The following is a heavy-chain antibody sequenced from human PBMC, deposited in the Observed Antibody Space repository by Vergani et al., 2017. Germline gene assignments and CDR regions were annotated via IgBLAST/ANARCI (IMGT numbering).Heavy chain of an antibody. CDR2: ISGNNDDV. CDR3: VRDVRVSRT. Sequence: EVQLVESGGGLVNPGGCLTLSCVASGFSLSTYTFNWVRQAPGGGLEWVSSISGNNDDVYYADSVKGRFTISRDNAKNSLYLVMSSLRAEDTAVYYCVRDVRVSRTWGQGTLVAVSS. CDR1: GFSLSTYT. J-gene: IGHJ3*01. V-gene: IGHV3-21*01.